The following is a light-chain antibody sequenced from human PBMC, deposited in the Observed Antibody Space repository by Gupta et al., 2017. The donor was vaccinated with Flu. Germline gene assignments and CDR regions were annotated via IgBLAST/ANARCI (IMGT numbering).Light chain of an antibody. J-gene: IGKJ1*01. CDR2: QAS. CDR3: QQYNNYWT. Sequence: SPSTLSASVGDRVTSTCRASQSISSWLAWYQQKAGKAPKLLIYQASRLESGVPSRFSGSGSGTEFTLTISSLQPDDFATYYCQQYNNYWTFGQGTXVEIK. V-gene: IGKV1-5*03. CDR1: QSISSW.